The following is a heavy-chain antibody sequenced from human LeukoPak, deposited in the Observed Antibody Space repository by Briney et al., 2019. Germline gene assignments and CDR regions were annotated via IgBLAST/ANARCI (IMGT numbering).Heavy chain of an antibody. V-gene: IGHV4-4*07. CDR3: ARELRYDNSDSGAF. J-gene: IGHJ3*01. CDR2: IYTSGST. CDR1: GGSISSYY. Sequence: SETLSLTCTVSGGSISSYYWSWIRQPAGKGLEWIGRIYTSGSTNYNPSLKGRVTMSVDTSTNQFSLTLTSVTAADTALYYCARELRYDNSDSGAFWGQGTVVTVSS. D-gene: IGHD3-22*01.